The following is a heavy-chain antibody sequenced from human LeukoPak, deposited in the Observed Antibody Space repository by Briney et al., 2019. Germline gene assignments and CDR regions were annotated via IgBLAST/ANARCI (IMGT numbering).Heavy chain of an antibody. CDR1: GFTFSDYY. CDR3: ARDGSRSWSLNTWFDP. D-gene: IGHD6-13*01. Sequence: GGSLRLSCAASGFTFSDYYMTWVRQAPGKGLERVAYITNSGSILYYADSVKGRFTISRDNAKNSLFLQMNSLRAEDTAVYYCARDGSRSWSLNTWFDPWGQGTQVTVSS. V-gene: IGHV3-11*04. CDR2: ITNSGSIL. J-gene: IGHJ5*02.